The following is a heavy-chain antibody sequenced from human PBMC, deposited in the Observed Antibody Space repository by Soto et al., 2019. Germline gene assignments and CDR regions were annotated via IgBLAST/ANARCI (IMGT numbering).Heavy chain of an antibody. CDR3: AKDGEGGSSRWYEPTYYFDY. V-gene: IGHV3-30*18. D-gene: IGHD6-13*01. J-gene: IGHJ4*02. CDR1: GFTFSSYG. Sequence: QVQLVESGGGVVQPGRSLRLSCAASGFTFSSYGMHWVRQAPGKGLEWVAVISYDGSNKYYADSVKGRFTISRDNSKNTLYLQMNSLRAEDTAVYYCAKDGEGGSSRWYEPTYYFDYWGQGTLVTVSS. CDR2: ISYDGSNK.